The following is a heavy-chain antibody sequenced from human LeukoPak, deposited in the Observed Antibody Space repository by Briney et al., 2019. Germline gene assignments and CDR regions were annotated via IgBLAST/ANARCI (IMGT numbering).Heavy chain of an antibody. CDR1: GFTFSSYE. Sequence: GGSLRLSCAASGFTFSSYEMNWVRQAPGKGLEWVSVIYSGGSTYYADSVKGRFTIFRDNSKNTLYLQMNSLRGEDTAVYYCARGTSSGYFQLYFDYWGQGTLVTVSS. J-gene: IGHJ4*02. V-gene: IGHV3-53*01. CDR2: IYSGGST. D-gene: IGHD3-22*01. CDR3: ARGTSSGYFQLYFDY.